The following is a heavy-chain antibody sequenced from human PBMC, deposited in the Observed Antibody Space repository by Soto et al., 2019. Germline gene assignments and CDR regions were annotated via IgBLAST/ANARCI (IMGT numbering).Heavy chain of an antibody. CDR2: ISAYNGNT. CDR1: GYTFTSYG. J-gene: IGHJ4*02. V-gene: IGHV1-18*01. Sequence: QVQLVQSGAEVKKPGASVKVSCKASGYTFTSYGISWVRQAPGQGLEWMGWISAYNGNTNYAQKLQGRVTITTDTSTSTAYMELRSLRSDDTAVYYCARDFRVSRLQGELVPAAIGGGGTVDYWGQGTLVTVSS. CDR3: ARDFRVSRLQGELVPAAIGGGGTVDY. D-gene: IGHD2-2*02.